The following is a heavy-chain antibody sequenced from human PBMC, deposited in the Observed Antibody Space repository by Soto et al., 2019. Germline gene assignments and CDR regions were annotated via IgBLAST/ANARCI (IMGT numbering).Heavy chain of an antibody. CDR3: ARKSGNKQNDY. CDR2: ISGGGTSI. V-gene: IGHV3-48*03. D-gene: IGHD3-10*01. CDR1: GFTFSSYE. Sequence: PGGSLRLSCATSGFTFSSYEMNWVRQAPGKGLEWVSYISGGGTSIYYADSVKGRFTISRDNAKSSLYLQMSSLRAGDTAVYYCARKSGNKQNDYWGQGTLVTVSS. J-gene: IGHJ4*02.